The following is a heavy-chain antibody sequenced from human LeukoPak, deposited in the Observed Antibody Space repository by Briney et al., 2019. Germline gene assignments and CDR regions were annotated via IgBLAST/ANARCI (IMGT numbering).Heavy chain of an antibody. V-gene: IGHV3-21*01. CDR2: ISSSSYI. D-gene: IGHD3-9*01. Sequence: GGSLRLSCAASGFTFSSYSMNWVRQAPGKGLEWVSSISSSSYIYYSDSVQGRFTISRDNSKNTLYLQMNSLRPEYTAVYYCAKEVSTYYDVLTGYYLGFDYGGQGTLVTVSA. CDR1: GFTFSSYS. CDR3: AKEVSTYYDVLTGYYLGFDY. J-gene: IGHJ4*02.